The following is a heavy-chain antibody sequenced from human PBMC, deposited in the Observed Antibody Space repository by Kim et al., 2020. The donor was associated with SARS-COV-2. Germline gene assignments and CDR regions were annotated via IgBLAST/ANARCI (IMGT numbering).Heavy chain of an antibody. J-gene: IGHJ4*02. Sequence: VGSGNTNYAQKFQERVTITRDMSTSTAYMELSSLRSEDTAVYYCAADLNYWGQGTLVTVSS. V-gene: IGHV1-58*01. CDR3: AADLNY. CDR2: VGSGNT.